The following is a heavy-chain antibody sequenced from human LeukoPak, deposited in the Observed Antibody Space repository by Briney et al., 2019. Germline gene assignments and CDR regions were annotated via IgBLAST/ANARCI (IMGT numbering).Heavy chain of an antibody. CDR1: GFTFSSYG. CDR3: AKDSLYYYDSSGYPYGMDV. J-gene: IGHJ6*02. V-gene: IGHV3-30*18. CDR2: ISYDGSNK. Sequence: PGGSLRLSCAASGFTFSSYGMHWVRQAPGKGLEWVAVISYDGSNKCYADSVKGRFTISRDNSKNTLYLQMNSLRAEDTAVYYCAKDSLYYYDSSGYPYGMDVWGQGTTVTVSS. D-gene: IGHD3-22*01.